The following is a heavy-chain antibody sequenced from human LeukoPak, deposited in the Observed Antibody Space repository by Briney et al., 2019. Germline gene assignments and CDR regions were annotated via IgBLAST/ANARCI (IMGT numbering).Heavy chain of an antibody. V-gene: IGHV3-7*01. CDR3: ARSLYYYGSGSYYNQGHYYYYMDV. CDR1: GFTFSSYW. Sequence: GSLRLSCAASGFTFSSYWMSWVRQAPGKGLEWVANIKQGGSEKYYVASVKGRFTISRDNAKNSLYLQMNSLRAEDTAVYYCARSLYYYGSGSYYNQGHYYYYMDVWGKGTTVTVSS. D-gene: IGHD3-10*01. CDR2: IKQGGSEK. J-gene: IGHJ6*03.